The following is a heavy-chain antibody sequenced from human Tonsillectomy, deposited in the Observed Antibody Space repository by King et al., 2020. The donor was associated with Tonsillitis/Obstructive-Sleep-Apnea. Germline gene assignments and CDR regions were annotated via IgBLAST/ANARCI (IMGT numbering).Heavy chain of an antibody. J-gene: IGHJ3*02. CDR3: ARDFSQRSRIGWYDAFDI. CDR2: ISPNSGGT. CDR1: GYTFTGYN. V-gene: IGHV1-2*06. Sequence: QLVQSGAEVKKPGASVKVSCKASGYTFTGYNMHWGRQAPGQGLEWMGRISPNSGGTNYAQKFQGRVTMTRDTSISTVYMELSRLRSDDTALYYCARDFSQRSRIGWYDAFDIWGQGTRVTVSS. D-gene: IGHD6-19*01.